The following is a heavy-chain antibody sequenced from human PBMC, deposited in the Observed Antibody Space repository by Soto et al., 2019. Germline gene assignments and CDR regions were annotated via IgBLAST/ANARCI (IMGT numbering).Heavy chain of an antibody. D-gene: IGHD5-12*01. V-gene: IGHV4-4*02. Sequence: QVQLQESGPGLVKPSGTLSLTCAVSSDSITSSNWWSWVRQSPGKGLEWIGEVSHSGSTNYIPSLKSRVTTSVDKSRNQFSLRLNSVTAVDTAVYYCARNRYGGYDFDYWGQGTLVTVSS. CDR3: ARNRYGGYDFDY. CDR1: SDSITSSNW. J-gene: IGHJ4*02. CDR2: VSHSGST.